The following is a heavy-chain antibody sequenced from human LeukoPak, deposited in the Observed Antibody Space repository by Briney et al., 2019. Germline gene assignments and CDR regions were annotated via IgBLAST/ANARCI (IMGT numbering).Heavy chain of an antibody. CDR1: GFTFSSYW. V-gene: IGHV3-74*01. CDR2: INSDGSTI. Sequence: GGSLRLSCAASGFTFSSYWVHWVRQAPGKGLVWVSRINSDGSTINYADSVKGRFTISRDNAKNTLYLQMKSLSAEDMAIYYCARAGYYRFDYWGQGTLVTVSS. J-gene: IGHJ4*02. D-gene: IGHD1-26*01. CDR3: ARAGYYRFDY.